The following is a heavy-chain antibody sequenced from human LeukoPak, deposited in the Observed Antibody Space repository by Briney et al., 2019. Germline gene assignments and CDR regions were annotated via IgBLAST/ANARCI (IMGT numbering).Heavy chain of an antibody. V-gene: IGHV4-39*01. CDR3: ARPYDILTGYIH. CDR2: IYYSGST. J-gene: IGHJ4*02. Sequence: PSKTLSLTCTVSGGSISSSSYYWGWIRQPPGKGLEWIGSIYYSGSTYYNPSLKSRVTISVDTSKNQFSLKLSSVTAADTAVYYCARPYDILTGYIHWGQGTLVTVSS. CDR1: GGSISSSSYY. D-gene: IGHD3-9*01.